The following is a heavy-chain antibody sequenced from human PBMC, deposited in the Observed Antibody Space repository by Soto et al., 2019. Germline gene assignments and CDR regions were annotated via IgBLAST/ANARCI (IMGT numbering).Heavy chain of an antibody. CDR1: GGSMRDYY. D-gene: IGHD1-1*01. V-gene: IGHV4-59*01. Sequence: SETLSLTCSVSGGSMRDYYWSWIRQSPGKGPEWIGYIYYSGNTNYNPSLKSRVTISVDMPKSLFSLKLDSVTAADTAVYYCARQLGLWQPLDYWGRGTLVTVSS. J-gene: IGHJ4*02. CDR3: ARQLGLWQPLDY. CDR2: IYYSGNT.